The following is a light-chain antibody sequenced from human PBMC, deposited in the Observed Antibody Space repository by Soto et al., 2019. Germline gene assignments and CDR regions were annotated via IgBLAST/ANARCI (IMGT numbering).Light chain of an antibody. V-gene: IGKV1-39*01. J-gene: IGKJ5*01. CDR2: TTS. Sequence: DIQMTQSPYSLSASVGDRVTITCRASQSISSYLNWYQHKPGQAPKLLIYTTSNLQSGVPSRFSGSGSGTDFTLTISSLEPEDFAVYYCQQHSNWPITFGQGTRLEIK. CDR3: QQHSNWPIT. CDR1: QSISSY.